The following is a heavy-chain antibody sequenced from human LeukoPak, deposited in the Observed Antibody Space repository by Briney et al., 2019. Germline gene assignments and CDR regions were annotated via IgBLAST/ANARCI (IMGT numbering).Heavy chain of an antibody. CDR3: ARLPAYCSSTSCYYDY. Sequence: PGGSLGLSCAASGFTFSSYSTNWVRQAPGKGLEWVSYISSASGSIYYADSVKGRFTISRDNAKNSLFLQMNSLRAEDTAVYYCARLPAYCSSTSCYYDYWGQGTLVTVSS. CDR1: GFTFSSYS. D-gene: IGHD2-2*01. J-gene: IGHJ4*02. V-gene: IGHV3-48*04. CDR2: ISSASGSI.